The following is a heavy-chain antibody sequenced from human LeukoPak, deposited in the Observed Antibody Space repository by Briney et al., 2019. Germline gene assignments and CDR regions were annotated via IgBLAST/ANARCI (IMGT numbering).Heavy chain of an antibody. CDR3: SAMDTAMVNY. CDR2: ITTSSSYI. V-gene: IGHV3-21*01. Sequence: GGSLRLSCAASGFIFSTYDMSWVRQAPGKGLEWVSSITTSSSYIYYADSVRGRFAISRDNAKNSLYLQMNSLRAEDTAVYYCSAMDTAMVNYWGQGTLVTVSS. CDR1: GFIFSTYD. J-gene: IGHJ4*02. D-gene: IGHD5-18*01.